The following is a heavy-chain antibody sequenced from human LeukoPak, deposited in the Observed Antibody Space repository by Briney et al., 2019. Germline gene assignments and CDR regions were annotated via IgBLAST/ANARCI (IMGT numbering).Heavy chain of an antibody. D-gene: IGHD3-22*01. CDR1: GGSVSSGRYY. CDR2: IYYCRIP. J-gene: IGHJ4*02. CDR3: ARGLSNTTINY. Sequence: ETLSLTCTVSGGSVSSGRYYWSWIRQGTGKGLDWISYIYYCRIPTYLPPLKSRVTISVHTSNNQFSLKLSSVTAADTAVYYCARGLSNTTINYWGQGTLVTVSS. V-gene: IGHV4-61*01.